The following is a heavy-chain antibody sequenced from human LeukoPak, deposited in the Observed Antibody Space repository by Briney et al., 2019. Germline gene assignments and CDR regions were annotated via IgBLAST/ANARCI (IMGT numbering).Heavy chain of an antibody. V-gene: IGHV3-23*01. D-gene: IGHD3-10*01. J-gene: IGHJ4*02. CDR2: ISGSGGST. CDR1: GVTFSSYA. CDR3: AKHCEPLNMARGDYFDY. Sequence: GGSLRLSCAASGVTFSSYAMTSVRQAPGKGLEWVSGISGSGGSTYQADSVKGRFTISRDNSKNTLYLQINSLRAEDTAVYYCAKHCEPLNMARGDYFDYWGQGTLVTVSS.